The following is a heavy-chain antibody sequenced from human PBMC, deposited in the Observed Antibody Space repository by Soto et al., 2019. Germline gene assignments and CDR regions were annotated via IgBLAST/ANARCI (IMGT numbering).Heavy chain of an antibody. CDR2: IWHEGSKK. CDR3: ARDRADWLASGGMDV. D-gene: IGHD3-9*01. V-gene: IGHV3-33*01. Sequence: QVQLVESGGGVVQPGRSLRLSCAASGFTFSSYDVHWVRQAPGRGLEWVAVIWHEGSKKNYADSVKGRFAISRDNSKNTLYLQMNSLRAEDTAVYYCARDRADWLASGGMDVWGQGTTVTVSS. J-gene: IGHJ6*02. CDR1: GFTFSSYD.